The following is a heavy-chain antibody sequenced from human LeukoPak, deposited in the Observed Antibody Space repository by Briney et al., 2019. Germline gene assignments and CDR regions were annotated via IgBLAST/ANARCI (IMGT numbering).Heavy chain of an antibody. CDR1: VGSISSYY. D-gene: IGHD3-10*01. J-gene: IGHJ3*02. CDR3: ARGGDTRVSRSDAFDI. Sequence: PSETLSLTCTVSVGSISSYYWTWIRQPPGKGLEWVGEINHSGSTNYNPSLKSRVTISVDTSKNQFSLKLSSVTAADTALYYCARGGDTRVSRSDAFDIWGQGTMVTVSS. V-gene: IGHV4-34*01. CDR2: INHSGST.